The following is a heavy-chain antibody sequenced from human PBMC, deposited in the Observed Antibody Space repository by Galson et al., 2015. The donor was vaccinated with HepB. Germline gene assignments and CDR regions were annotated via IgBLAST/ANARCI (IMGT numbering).Heavy chain of an antibody. CDR1: GYSFTDYW. Sequence: QSGAEVKKPGEPLRISCKGSGYSFTDYWISWVRQMPGKGLEWMGRIDPSDSYTTHSPSFQGHVTISADKSISTAYLQWSSLKASDTAIYYCARQTTSSYYSFYGMDVWGQGTAVTVSS. D-gene: IGHD1-1*01. V-gene: IGHV5-10-1*01. CDR3: ARQTTSSYYSFYGMDV. CDR2: IDPSDSYT. J-gene: IGHJ6*02.